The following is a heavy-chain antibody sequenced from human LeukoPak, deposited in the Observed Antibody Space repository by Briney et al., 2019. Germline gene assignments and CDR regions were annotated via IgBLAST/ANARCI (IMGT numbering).Heavy chain of an antibody. D-gene: IGHD2-2*01. V-gene: IGHV4-59*01. J-gene: IGHJ6*02. CDR2: IYYSGST. CDR1: GGSISSYY. CDR3: ARDMGYCSSTSCYVYYGMDV. Sequence: SETLSLTCTVSGGSISSYYWSWIRQPPGKGLEWIGYIYYSGSTNYNPSLKSRVTISVDTSKNQFSLKLSSVTAADTAVYYCARDMGYCSSTSCYVYYGMDVWGQGTTVIVSS.